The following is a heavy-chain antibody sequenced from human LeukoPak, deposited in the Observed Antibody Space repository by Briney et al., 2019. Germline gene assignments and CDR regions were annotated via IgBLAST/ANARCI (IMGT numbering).Heavy chain of an antibody. J-gene: IGHJ4*02. V-gene: IGHV4-4*07. CDR2: MYTSGET. Sequence: SETLSLTCTVSGGSSSSYYWSWIRQPAGKGLEWIGRMYTSGETNYNPTLKSRITISLDTTKNQFSLRLSSVTAADTAGYYCAAGSQSTALIKWGQGTLVTVSS. CDR3: AAGSQSTALIK. D-gene: IGHD5-18*01. CDR1: GGSSSSYY.